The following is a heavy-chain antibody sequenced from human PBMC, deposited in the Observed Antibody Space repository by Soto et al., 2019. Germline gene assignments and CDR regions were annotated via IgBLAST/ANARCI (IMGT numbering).Heavy chain of an antibody. J-gene: IGHJ4*02. D-gene: IGHD4-17*01. CDR1: GFTFSDHY. Sequence: PEGSLRLSCAASGFTFSDHYMDWVRQAPGKGLEWVGRTRNKANSYTTEYAASVKGRFTISRDDSKNSLYLQMNSLKTEDTAVYYCARELMTTVTYFDYWGQGSLVTVSS. CDR3: ARELMTTVTYFDY. CDR2: TRNKANSYTT. V-gene: IGHV3-72*01.